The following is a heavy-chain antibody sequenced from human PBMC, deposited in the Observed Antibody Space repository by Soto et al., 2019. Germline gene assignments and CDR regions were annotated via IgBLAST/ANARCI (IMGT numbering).Heavy chain of an antibody. J-gene: IGHJ4*02. Sequence: PSETLSLTCAVYGGSFSGYYWTWIRQPPGKGLEWIGEIAHSGSTNYNPSLKSRVTISVDTSKNQFSLKLNSVTAADTAVYYCARGWGYYDSSGYNSPHPFDYWSQGALVTVSS. V-gene: IGHV4-34*01. CDR2: IAHSGST. CDR1: GGSFSGYY. D-gene: IGHD3-22*01. CDR3: ARGWGYYDSSGYNSPHPFDY.